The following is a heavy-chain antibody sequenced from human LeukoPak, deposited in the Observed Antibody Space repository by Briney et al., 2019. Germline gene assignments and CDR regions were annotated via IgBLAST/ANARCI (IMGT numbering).Heavy chain of an antibody. Sequence: GSLRLSCAASGFSFSRFAMSWVRQAPGKGLEWVSTISGSGGNTYYADSVKGRFTISRDSSKNTVYLQMNSLRAEDTAVYYCAQRLNYYDSRDYYWGQGTLVTVSS. J-gene: IGHJ4*02. CDR3: AQRLNYYDSRDYY. D-gene: IGHD3-22*01. CDR2: ISGSGGNT. CDR1: GFSFSRFA. V-gene: IGHV3-23*01.